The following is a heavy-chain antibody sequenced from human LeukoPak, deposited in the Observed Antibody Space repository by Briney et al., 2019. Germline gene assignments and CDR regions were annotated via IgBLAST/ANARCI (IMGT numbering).Heavy chain of an antibody. V-gene: IGHV4-38-2*01. Sequence: SEALSLTCAVSGYSITTVYWWGWIGQTPGRGLEWIGSLHHSGITSYNPSLKSRVTISVDTSKNQFSLRLTSVTAADTAVYYCARVGGSDSTGHYSVDYWGQGTLVTVSS. J-gene: IGHJ4*02. CDR1: GYSITTVYW. D-gene: IGHD3-22*01. CDR3: ARVGGSDSTGHYSVDY. CDR2: LHHSGIT.